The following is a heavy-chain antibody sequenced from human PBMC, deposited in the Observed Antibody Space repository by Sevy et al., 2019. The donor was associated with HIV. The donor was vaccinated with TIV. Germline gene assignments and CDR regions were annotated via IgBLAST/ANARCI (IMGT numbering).Heavy chain of an antibody. CDR3: ARFYDSSGHFPSDY. V-gene: IGHV5-51*01. J-gene: IGHJ4*01. D-gene: IGHD3-22*01. Sequence: GESLKISCKGSGYSFTNYWIAWVRQMPGKGLGWMGIIYPGDSETRYSPSFQGQVTISADKSISTAYLHWSSLKASDTAMYYCARFYDSSGHFPSDYWGHGTLVTVSS. CDR1: GYSFTNYW. CDR2: IYPGDSET.